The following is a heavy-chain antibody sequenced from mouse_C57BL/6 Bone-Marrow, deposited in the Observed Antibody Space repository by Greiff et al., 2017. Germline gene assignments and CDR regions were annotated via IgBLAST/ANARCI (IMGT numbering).Heavy chain of an antibody. D-gene: IGHD1-1*01. CDR3: ARDAYDYGSPYYYDD. CDR2: ISDGGSYT. CDR1: GVIFCSYA. V-gene: IGHV5-4*01. Sequence: EVQLVESGGGLVKPGGSLKLSCAASGVIFCSYAMSWVRQTPEKRLVWVATISDGGSYTYYPDNVQGRFTISRDKAMNNLFLLMSHLKSEDTAMYYCARDAYDYGSPYYYDDRGAGTTPSVS. J-gene: IGHJ2*01.